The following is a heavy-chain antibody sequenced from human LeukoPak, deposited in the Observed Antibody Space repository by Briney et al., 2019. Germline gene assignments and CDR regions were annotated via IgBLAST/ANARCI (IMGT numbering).Heavy chain of an antibody. J-gene: IGHJ6*03. V-gene: IGHV4-61*02. Sequence: PSQTLSLTCTVSGGSISSGSYYWSWIRQPAGKGLEWIRRIYTSGSTNYNPSLKSRVTISVDTSKNQFSLKLSSVTAADTAVYYCARDPAYGGNVHYYYMDVWGKGTTVTVSS. CDR2: IYTSGST. D-gene: IGHD4-23*01. CDR3: ARDPAYGGNVHYYYMDV. CDR1: GGSISSGSYY.